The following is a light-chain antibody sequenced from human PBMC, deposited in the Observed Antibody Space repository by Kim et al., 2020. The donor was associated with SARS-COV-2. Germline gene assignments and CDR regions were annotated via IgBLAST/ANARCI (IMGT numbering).Light chain of an antibody. CDR2: DNN. J-gene: IGLJ1*01. CDR1: SSNIGNNY. Sequence: QSVLTQPPSVSAAPGQKVTISCSGSSSNIGNNYVTWYQQLPGTAPKLLIYDNNKRPSGIPDRFSGSKSGTSATVGITGLQTGDEADYYCGTWDSSLSSCVFGTGTKVTVL. V-gene: IGLV1-51*01. CDR3: GTWDSSLSSCV.